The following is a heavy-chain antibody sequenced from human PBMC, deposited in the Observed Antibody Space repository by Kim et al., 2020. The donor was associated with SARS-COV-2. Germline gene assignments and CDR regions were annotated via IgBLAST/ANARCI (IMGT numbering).Heavy chain of an antibody. Sequence: SETLSLTCTVSGGSISSSSYYWGWIRQPPGKGLEWIGSIYYSGSPYYNPSLKSRVTISVDTSKNQFSLKLSSVTAADTAVYYCARQGVLRFLEWLPRNYGMDVGGQGTTVPVSS. CDR1: GGSISSSSYY. J-gene: IGHJ6*02. CDR2: IYYSGSP. D-gene: IGHD3-3*01. V-gene: IGHV4-39*01. CDR3: ARQGVLRFLEWLPRNYGMDV.